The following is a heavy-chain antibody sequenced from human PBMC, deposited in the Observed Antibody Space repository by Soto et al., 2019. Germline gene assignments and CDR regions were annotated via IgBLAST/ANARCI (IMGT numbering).Heavy chain of an antibody. D-gene: IGHD3-22*01. J-gene: IGHJ4*02. Sequence: SETLSLTCTVSGGSISSGDYYWSWIRQPPGKGLEWIGYIYYSGSTYYNPSLKSRVTISIDTSKNQFSLKLSSVTAADTAVYYCARGLSYYFDTGGEYYFDYWGQGTLVTVSS. CDR3: ARGLSYYFDTGGEYYFDY. CDR2: IYYSGST. CDR1: GGSISSGDYY. V-gene: IGHV4-30-4*01.